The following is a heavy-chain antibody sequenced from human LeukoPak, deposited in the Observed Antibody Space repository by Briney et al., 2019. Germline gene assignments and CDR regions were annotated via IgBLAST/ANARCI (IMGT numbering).Heavy chain of an antibody. D-gene: IGHD6-13*01. CDR3: ARDNWSSWFPTFFDY. CDR2: IYTSGST. Sequence: SETLCLTCTVPGGSISSYYWSWIRQPAGKGLEWIGRIYTSGSTNYNPSLKSRVTMSVDTSKNQFSLKLSSVTAADTAVYYCARDNWSSWFPTFFDYWGQGTLVTVSS. CDR1: GGSISSYY. J-gene: IGHJ4*02. V-gene: IGHV4-4*07.